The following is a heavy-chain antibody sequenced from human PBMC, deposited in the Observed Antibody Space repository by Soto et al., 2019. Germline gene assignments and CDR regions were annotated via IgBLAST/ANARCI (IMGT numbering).Heavy chain of an antibody. V-gene: IGHV4-4*02. J-gene: IGHJ4*01. CDR3: AARHFWSGPWTHTRLDY. CDR2: ISHSGST. CDR1: GGSISSSNW. D-gene: IGHD3-3*02. Sequence: LSLTCAVSGGSISSSNWWLWVRQPPVKGLEWIGQISHSGSTNYNPSLTSRVTISVDKSKNHFSLKLTSVTAADTAVYYCAARHFWSGPWTHTRLDYWGHGTLVTVSS.